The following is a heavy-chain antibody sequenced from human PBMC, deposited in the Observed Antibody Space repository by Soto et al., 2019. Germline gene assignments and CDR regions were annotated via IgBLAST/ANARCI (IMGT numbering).Heavy chain of an antibody. D-gene: IGHD3-10*01. Sequence: GGSLRLSCAASGLTFSSYAMHWVRQAPGKGLEWVAVISYDGSNKYYADSVKGRFTISRDNSKNTLYLQMSSLRAEDTAVYYCARVEGARWFGELWNAFDIWGQGTMVTVS. CDR3: ARVEGARWFGELWNAFDI. CDR2: ISYDGSNK. V-gene: IGHV3-30-3*01. CDR1: GLTFSSYA. J-gene: IGHJ3*02.